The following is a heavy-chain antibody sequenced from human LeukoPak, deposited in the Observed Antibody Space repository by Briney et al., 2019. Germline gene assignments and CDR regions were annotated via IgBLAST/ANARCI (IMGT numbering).Heavy chain of an antibody. CDR1: GFTFSSYE. CDR2: MSGSGGST. Sequence: GGSLRLSCAASGFTFSSYEMNWVRQAPGKGLEWVSGMSGSGGSTYYADSVKGRFIISRDNSKSTLYLLMNTLRAEDTAVYYCAKSDSSDYFVPHGNLDNWGQGTLVSVTS. J-gene: IGHJ4*02. CDR3: AKSDSSDYFVPHGNLDN. V-gene: IGHV3-23*01. D-gene: IGHD3-22*01.